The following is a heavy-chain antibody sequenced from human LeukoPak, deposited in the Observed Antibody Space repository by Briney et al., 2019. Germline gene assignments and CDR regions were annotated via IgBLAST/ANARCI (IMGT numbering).Heavy chain of an antibody. Sequence: SVTVSCKASGGTSNSHAISWVRQAPGHDLECMGRIIPNLGTTNRAQNFQDRVTLTADKSTNTAYMELTSLTSDDTAVYYCATTNDGGGYQWGDFFDFWGQGTLVTVSS. J-gene: IGHJ4*02. CDR2: IIPNLGTT. D-gene: IGHD3-22*01. CDR3: ATTNDGGGYQWGDFFDF. CDR1: GGTSNSHA. V-gene: IGHV1-69*04.